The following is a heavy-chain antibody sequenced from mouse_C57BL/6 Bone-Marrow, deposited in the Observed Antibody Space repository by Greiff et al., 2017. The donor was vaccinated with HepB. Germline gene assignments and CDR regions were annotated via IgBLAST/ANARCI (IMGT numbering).Heavy chain of an antibody. J-gene: IGHJ4*01. CDR1: GFTFSDYG. Sequence: EVKLVESGGGLVKPGGSLKLSCAASGFTFSDYGMHWVRQAPEKGLEWVAYISSGSSTIYYADTVKGRFTISRDNAKNTLFLQMTSLRSEDTAMYYCARGVTTVVAKYYYAMDYWGQGTSVTVSS. CDR2: ISSGSSTI. D-gene: IGHD1-1*01. V-gene: IGHV5-17*01. CDR3: ARGVTTVVAKYYYAMDY.